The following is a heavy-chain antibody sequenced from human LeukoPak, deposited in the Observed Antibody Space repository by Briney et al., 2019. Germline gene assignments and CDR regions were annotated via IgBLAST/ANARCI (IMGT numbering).Heavy chain of an antibody. V-gene: IGHV3-30-3*01. J-gene: IGHJ4*02. D-gene: IGHD5-12*01. CDR2: ISYDGSNK. CDR1: GFTFSSYA. Sequence: GGSLRLSCAASGFTFSSYAMHWVRQAPGKGLEWVAVISYDGSNKYYADSVKGRFTISRDNSKNTLYLQMNSLRAEDTAVYYCARGEVYSGLPAGVHFDYWGQGTLATVSS. CDR3: ARGEVYSGLPAGVHFDY.